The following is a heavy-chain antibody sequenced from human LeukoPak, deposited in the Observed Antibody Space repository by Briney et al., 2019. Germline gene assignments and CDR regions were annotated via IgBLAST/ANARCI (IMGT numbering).Heavy chain of an antibody. D-gene: IGHD3-10*01. CDR2: IIPILGIA. CDR3: AKDWALDYGSGIFDY. Sequence: SVKVSCKASGGTFSSYAISWVRQAPGQGLEWMGRIIPILGIANYAQKFQGRVTITADKSTSTAYMELSSLGSEDTAVYYCAKDWALDYGSGIFDYWGQGTLVTVSS. V-gene: IGHV1-69*04. J-gene: IGHJ4*02. CDR1: GGTFSSYA.